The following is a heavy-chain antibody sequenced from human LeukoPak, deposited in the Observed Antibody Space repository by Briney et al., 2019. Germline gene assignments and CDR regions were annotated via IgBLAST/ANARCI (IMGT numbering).Heavy chain of an antibody. CDR3: ARGGSYYNWFDP. D-gene: IGHD1-26*01. Sequence: GASLQISCKASGYGFSTYWIGWVRRMPGKGAEWMGITYPGDSDTRYSPSFQGQVTISADTSITTVYLQWNSLKISDTAMYYCARGGSYYNWFDPWGQGTLVIVSS. CDR2: TYPGDSDT. CDR1: GYGFSTYW. V-gene: IGHV5-51*01. J-gene: IGHJ5*02.